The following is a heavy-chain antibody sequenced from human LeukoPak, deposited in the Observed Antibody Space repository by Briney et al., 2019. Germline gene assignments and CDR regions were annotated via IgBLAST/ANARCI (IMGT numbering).Heavy chain of an antibody. J-gene: IGHJ4*02. V-gene: IGHV1-2*02. Sequence: ASVKVSCKASGYTFTGYYMHWVRQAPGQGLEWMGWINPNSGGTNYAQKFQGRVTMTRDTSISTAYMELSRLRSDDTAVYYCARDPHGVTYFDYWGRGTLVTVSS. CDR1: GYTFTGYY. CDR2: INPNSGGT. D-gene: IGHD4-17*01. CDR3: ARDPHGVTYFDY.